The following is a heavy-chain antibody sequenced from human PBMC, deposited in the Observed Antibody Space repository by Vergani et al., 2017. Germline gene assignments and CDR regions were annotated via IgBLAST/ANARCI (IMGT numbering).Heavy chain of an antibody. J-gene: IGHJ6*02. Sequence: QVQLVQSGAEVKKPGSSVKVSCKASGGTFSSYAISWVRQAPGQGLEWMGGIIPIFGIANYAQKFQGRVTITADKSTSTAYMELSSLRSEDTAVYYCAGDNRRDSGYDSYGMDVWGQGTTVTVSS. D-gene: IGHD5-12*01. CDR3: AGDNRRDSGYDSYGMDV. CDR2: IIPIFGIA. V-gene: IGHV1-69*17. CDR1: GGTFSSYA.